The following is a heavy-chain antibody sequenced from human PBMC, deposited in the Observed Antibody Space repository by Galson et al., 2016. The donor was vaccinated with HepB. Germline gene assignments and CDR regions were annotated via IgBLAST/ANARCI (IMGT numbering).Heavy chain of an antibody. D-gene: IGHD6-13*01. CDR3: ARESQQLYYFDY. CDR1: GDSVSSDSAA. CDR2: TYYRSKWYN. J-gene: IGHJ4*02. Sequence: CAISGDSVSSDSAARHWIRQSPSRGLEWLGRTYYRSKWYNDYAVSVKSRITINPDTSKNQFSLQLNSVTHEDAAVYYCARESQQLYYFDYWAQGTLVTVSS. V-gene: IGHV6-1*01.